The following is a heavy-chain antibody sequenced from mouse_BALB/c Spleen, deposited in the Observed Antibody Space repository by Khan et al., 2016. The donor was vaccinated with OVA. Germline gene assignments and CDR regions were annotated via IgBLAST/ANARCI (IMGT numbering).Heavy chain of an antibody. D-gene: IGHD1-1*02. CDR2: INTYTGEP. CDR1: GYTFTNYG. J-gene: IGHJ1*01. V-gene: IGHV9-3-1*01. Sequence: QIQLVQSGPELKTPGETVKISCKASGYTFTNYGMNWVKQAPGKGLKWMGWINTYTGEPTYADDFKGRFAFSLETSASTAYLQIDNLKNEDTATYFCASGGYWYFDVWGAGTTVTVSS. CDR3: ASGGYWYFDV.